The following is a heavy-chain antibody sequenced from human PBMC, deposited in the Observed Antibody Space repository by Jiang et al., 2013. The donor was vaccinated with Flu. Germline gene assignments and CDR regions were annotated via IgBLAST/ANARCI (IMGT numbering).Heavy chain of an antibody. Sequence: SQTLSLTCAISGDSVSSDSAAWNWIRQSPSRGLEWLGRTYYRSKWYNDYAVSVKSRITINPDTSKNQFSLQLSSVTPDDTAVYYCARWHHDMGYLDVWGKGTDGHRLL. CDR3: ARWHHDMGYLDV. D-gene: IGHD1-1*01. CDR1: GDSVSSDSAA. V-gene: IGHV6-1*01. J-gene: IGHJ6*03. CDR2: TYYRSKWYN.